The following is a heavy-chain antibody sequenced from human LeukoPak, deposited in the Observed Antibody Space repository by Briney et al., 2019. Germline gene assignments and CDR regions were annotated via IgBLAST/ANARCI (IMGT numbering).Heavy chain of an antibody. V-gene: IGHV1-18*01. CDR3: AREAAGDSHGYSRTDY. Sequence: ASVKVSCKASGYTFTSCGITWVRQAPGQGLEWMGWISAYNGNTNYAQNLQGRATMTTDTSTSTAYMELRSLRSDDTAVYYCAREAAGDSHGYSRTDYWGQGTLVSVSS. CDR2: ISAYNGNT. J-gene: IGHJ4*02. D-gene: IGHD5-18*01. CDR1: GYTFTSCG.